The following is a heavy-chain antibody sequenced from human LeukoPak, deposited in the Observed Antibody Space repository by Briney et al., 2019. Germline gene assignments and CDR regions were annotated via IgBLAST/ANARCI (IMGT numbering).Heavy chain of an antibody. D-gene: IGHD5-12*01. CDR1: GFTFSSYG. J-gene: IGHJ6*03. CDR3: AKGGGYEAQYYYYYLDV. CDR2: IRYDGSNK. V-gene: IGHV3-30*02. Sequence: GGSLRLSCAAPGFTFSSYGMHWVRQAPGKGLEWVAFIRYDGSNKYYADSVKGRFTISRDNSKNTLYLQMKSLRAEDTAVYYCAKGGGYEAQYYYYYLDVWGKGTTVTISS.